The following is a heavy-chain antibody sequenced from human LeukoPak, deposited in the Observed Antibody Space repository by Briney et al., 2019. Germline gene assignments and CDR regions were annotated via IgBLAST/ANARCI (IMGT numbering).Heavy chain of an antibody. D-gene: IGHD6-19*01. CDR3: ARGPSSAWSLGY. Sequence: GGSLRLSCAASGFAFSSYWMSWVRQAPGKGLEWVANIKQDGSEKYYVDSVKGRFTISRDNAKNSLYLQMNSLRAEDTAIYYCARGPSSAWSLGYWGQGTLVTVSS. CDR2: IKQDGSEK. CDR1: GFAFSSYW. V-gene: IGHV3-7*01. J-gene: IGHJ4*02.